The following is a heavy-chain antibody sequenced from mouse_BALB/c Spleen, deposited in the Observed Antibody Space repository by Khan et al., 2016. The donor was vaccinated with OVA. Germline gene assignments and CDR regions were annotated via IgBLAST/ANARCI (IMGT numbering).Heavy chain of an antibody. Sequence: EVQVVESGGDLVKPGGSLKLSCEASGFTFSSYGMSWVRQTPDKRLEWVATISNGGSYTYYPDSVKGRLTSYRDNDKNTLYLKMSSLESEDTAMYDCARHRFTSPAAWFAYWGQGTLVTVSA. CDR2: ISNGGSYT. CDR1: GFTFSSYG. V-gene: IGHV5-6*01. D-gene: IGHD1-1*01. J-gene: IGHJ3*01. CDR3: ARHRFTSPAAWFAY.